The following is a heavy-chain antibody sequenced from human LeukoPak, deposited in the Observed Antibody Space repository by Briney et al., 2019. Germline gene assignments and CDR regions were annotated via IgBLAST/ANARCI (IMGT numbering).Heavy chain of an antibody. D-gene: IGHD3-3*01. Sequence: SETLSLTWAVYGGSFSGYYWSWIRQPPGKGLEWIGEINHSGSTNYNPSLKSRVTISVDTSKNQFSLKLSSVTAADTAVYYCARGGAGFLEWLLSSYYYYYGMDVWGQGTTVTVSS. CDR2: INHSGST. CDR3: ARGGAGFLEWLLSSYYYYYGMDV. V-gene: IGHV4-34*01. J-gene: IGHJ6*02. CDR1: GGSFSGYY.